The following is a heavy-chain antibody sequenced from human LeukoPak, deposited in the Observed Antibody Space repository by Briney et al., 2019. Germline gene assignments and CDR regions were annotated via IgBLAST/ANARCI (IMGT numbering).Heavy chain of an antibody. CDR3: ARQNYGAAPLRY. CDR2: INHSGRT. CDR1: GGSFSGYY. Sequence: SETLSLTCAVYGGSFSGYYWSWIRQPPGKGLEWIGEINHSGRTNYNPSLKSRVTISVDTSENQFSLKLSSVTAADTAVYYCARQNYGAAPLRYWGQGTLVTVSS. J-gene: IGHJ4*02. V-gene: IGHV4-34*01. D-gene: IGHD4/OR15-4a*01.